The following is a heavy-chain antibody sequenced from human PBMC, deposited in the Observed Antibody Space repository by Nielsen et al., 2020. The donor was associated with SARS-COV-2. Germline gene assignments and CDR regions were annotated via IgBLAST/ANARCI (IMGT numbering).Heavy chain of an antibody. CDR2: IRSKAYGGTT. J-gene: IGHJ4*02. CDR1: GFTFGDYA. CDR3: STSYGDYQFDY. D-gene: IGHD4-17*01. V-gene: IGHV3-49*04. Sequence: GGSLRLSCTASGFTFGDYAMIWVRQAPGKGLEWVGFIRSKAYGGTTETAASLKGRFTISRDDSRSIAYLEVNSLITEDTAVYYCSTSYGDYQFDYWGQGTLVTVSS.